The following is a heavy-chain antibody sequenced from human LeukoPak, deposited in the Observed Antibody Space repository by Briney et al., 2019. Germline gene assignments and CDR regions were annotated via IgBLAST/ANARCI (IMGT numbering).Heavy chain of an antibody. CDR3: AKHMVRGENYGMDV. CDR2: IYSGGST. V-gene: IGHV3-66*01. J-gene: IGHJ6*02. D-gene: IGHD3-10*01. Sequence: GGSLRLSCAASGFTVSSNYMSWVRQAPGKGLEWVSVIYSGGSTYYADSVKGRFTISRDNSKNTLYLQMNSLRAEDTAVYYCAKHMVRGENYGMDVWGQGTTVTVSS. CDR1: GFTVSSNY.